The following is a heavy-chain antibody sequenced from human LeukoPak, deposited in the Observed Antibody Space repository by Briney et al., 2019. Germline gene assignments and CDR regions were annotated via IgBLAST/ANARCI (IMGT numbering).Heavy chain of an antibody. V-gene: IGHV3-30*01. CDR2: ISSDGSNK. J-gene: IGHJ5*02. CDR3: ARDNDPDYRRSPGWFDP. D-gene: IGHD6-6*01. Sequence: GGSLRLSCAAPGLNFSSYAMNWFRQAPGKGLEWVAAISSDGSNKFYADFVKGRFTVSRDNSKNTLFLLMNSLRTEDTAVYYCARDNDPDYRRSPGWFDPWGQESLVGVCS. CDR1: GLNFSSYA.